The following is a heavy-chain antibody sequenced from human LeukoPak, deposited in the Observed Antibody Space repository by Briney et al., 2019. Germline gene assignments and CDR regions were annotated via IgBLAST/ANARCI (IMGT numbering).Heavy chain of an antibody. CDR3: ARLSEYYYDSSGYPRHGGAFDI. J-gene: IGHJ3*02. V-gene: IGHV1-2*02. D-gene: IGHD3-22*01. CDR1: GYTFTGYY. CDR2: INPNSGGT. Sequence: ASVKVSCKASGYTFTGYYMHWVRQAPGQGLEWMGWINPNSGGTNYAQKFQGRVTMTRDTSISTAYMELRSLRSDDTAVYYCARLSEYYYDSSGYPRHGGAFDIWGQGTMVTVSS.